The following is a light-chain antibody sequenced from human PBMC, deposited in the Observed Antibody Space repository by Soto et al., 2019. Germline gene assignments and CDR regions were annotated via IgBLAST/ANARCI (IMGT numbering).Light chain of an antibody. CDR3: QQRSNWPL. Sequence: EIVLTQSPATLSLSPGERATLSCRASRSVSSYLAWYQQKPGQAPRLLIYDASNRATGIPARFSGSGSGTDFTLTISSLEPEDFAVYYYQQRSNWPLFGGGTKVEIK. CDR1: RSVSSY. V-gene: IGKV3-11*01. J-gene: IGKJ4*01. CDR2: DAS.